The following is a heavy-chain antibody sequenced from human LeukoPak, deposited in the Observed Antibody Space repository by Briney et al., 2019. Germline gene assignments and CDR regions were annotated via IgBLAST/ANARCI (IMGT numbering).Heavy chain of an antibody. CDR3: ARDGYASGSHDY. V-gene: IGHV3-7*04. CDR1: GFTFSNYW. Sequence: PGGSLRLSCAAPGFTFSNYWMSWVRQAPGKGLEWVANIKQDGSVKSYVDSVKGRFTISRDNAKNSLYLQMNSLRFEDTAVYYCARDGYASGSHDYWGQGTLVTVSS. D-gene: IGHD3-10*01. CDR2: IKQDGSVK. J-gene: IGHJ4*02.